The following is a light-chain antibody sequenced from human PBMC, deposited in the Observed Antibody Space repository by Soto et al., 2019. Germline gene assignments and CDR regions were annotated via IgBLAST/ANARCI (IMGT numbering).Light chain of an antibody. Sequence: QSALTQPASVSGSPGQSITISCTGTSSDIGDYKYVSWYKQHPGKAPKLMIYDVSNRPSGVSNRFSGSKSGNTASLTISGLQAEDEADYYCSSYTDSSFVIFGVGTKLTVL. CDR2: DVS. CDR3: SSYTDSSFVI. J-gene: IGLJ2*01. V-gene: IGLV2-14*03. CDR1: SSDIGDYKY.